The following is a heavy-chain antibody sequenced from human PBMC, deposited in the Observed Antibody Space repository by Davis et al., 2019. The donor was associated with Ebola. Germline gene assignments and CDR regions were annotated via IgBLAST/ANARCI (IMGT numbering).Heavy chain of an antibody. J-gene: IGHJ4*02. CDR3: ARDVRGITGPSEY. Sequence: AASVKVSCKASGYTFTSYGISWVRQAPGQGLEWMGWISTYNGNTNYAQKVQGSITMTTDTSTSTAYMELRSLRSDDTARYYCARDVRGITGPSEYWGQGTLVTVSS. CDR1: GYTFTSYG. V-gene: IGHV1-18*01. D-gene: IGHD1-1*01. CDR2: ISTYNGNT.